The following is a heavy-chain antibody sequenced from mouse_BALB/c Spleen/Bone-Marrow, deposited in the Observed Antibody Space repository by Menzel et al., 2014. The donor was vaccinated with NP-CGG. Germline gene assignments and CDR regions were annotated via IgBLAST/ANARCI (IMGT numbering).Heavy chain of an antibody. Sequence: EVMLVESGAELAKPGASVKLSCTASGFNIKDTYMHWVKQRPEQGLEWIGRIDPANGNTKYDPKFQGKATITADTSSNTAYLQLSSLTSEDTAVYYCASYYYGSSSFAYWGQGTLVAVSA. V-gene: IGHV14-3*02. CDR1: GFNIKDTY. CDR2: IDPANGNT. J-gene: IGHJ3*01. CDR3: ASYYYGSSSFAY. D-gene: IGHD1-1*01.